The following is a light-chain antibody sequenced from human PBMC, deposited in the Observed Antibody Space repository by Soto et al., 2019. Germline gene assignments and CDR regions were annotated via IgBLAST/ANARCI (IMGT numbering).Light chain of an antibody. J-gene: IGKJ4*01. V-gene: IGKV3-11*01. CDR1: QSVSSY. CDR3: QQRSNWPLS. CDR2: DAS. Sequence: EIVLTQSPATLSWSPGERATISCRASQSVSSYLAWYQQKPGQAPRLLIYDASNRATGIPARFSGSGSGTDFTLTISSLAPEDFAVYLCQQRSNWPLSFGGGSKGEI.